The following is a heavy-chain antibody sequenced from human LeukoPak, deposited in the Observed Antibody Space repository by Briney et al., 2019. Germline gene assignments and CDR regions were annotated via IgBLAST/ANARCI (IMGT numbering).Heavy chain of an antibody. CDR2: IDPSDSYT. D-gene: IGHD2-2*01. V-gene: IGHV5-10-1*01. Sequence: PGESLRISCKASGYSFTTYWISWVRQMPGKGLEWMGTIDPSDSYTNYSPSFRGHVTLSADKSISTAYLQWTSLKASDTAMYYCARHCSGTSCYLDVWGQGTTVTVSS. J-gene: IGHJ6*02. CDR3: ARHCSGTSCYLDV. CDR1: GYSFTTYW.